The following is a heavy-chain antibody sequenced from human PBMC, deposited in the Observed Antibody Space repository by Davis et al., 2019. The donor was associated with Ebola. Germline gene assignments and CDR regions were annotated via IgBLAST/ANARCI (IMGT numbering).Heavy chain of an antibody. V-gene: IGHV1-18*01. D-gene: IGHD6-19*01. Sequence: ASVKVSCKTSGGTFTNYAVNWVRQAPGQGLEWMGWISAYNGNTNYAQKLQGRVTMTTDTSTSTAYMELRSLRSDDTAVYYCARAGGSSGWYNWFDPWGQGTLVTVSS. CDR2: ISAYNGNT. CDR3: ARAGGSSGWYNWFDP. CDR1: GGTFTNYA. J-gene: IGHJ5*02.